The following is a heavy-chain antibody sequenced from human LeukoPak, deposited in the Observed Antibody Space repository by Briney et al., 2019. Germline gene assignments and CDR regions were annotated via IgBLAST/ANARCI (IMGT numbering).Heavy chain of an antibody. Sequence: PGGSLRLSCTVSGFTVSSNSMSWVRQAPGKGLGWVSFIYSDNTHYSDSVKGRFTISRDNSKNTLYLQMNSLRAEDTAVYYCARDPRGSHYAPDWGQGTLVTVSS. CDR3: ARDPRGSHYAPD. CDR1: GFTVSSNS. V-gene: IGHV3-53*01. J-gene: IGHJ4*02. D-gene: IGHD1-26*01. CDR2: IYSDNT.